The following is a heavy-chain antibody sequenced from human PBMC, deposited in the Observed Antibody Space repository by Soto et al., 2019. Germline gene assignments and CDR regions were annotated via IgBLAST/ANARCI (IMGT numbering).Heavy chain of an antibody. V-gene: IGHV1-46*03. J-gene: IGHJ6*02. CDR2: INPSGGST. D-gene: IGHD1-26*01. CDR3: ASYRRGGYYYYGMDV. CDR1: GYTFTSYY. Sequence: ASVKVSCKASGYTFTSYYMHWVRQAPGQGLEWMGIINPSGGSTSYAQKFQGRVTMTRDTSTSTVYMELSSLRSEDTAVYYCASYRRGGYYYYGMDVWGQGTTVTVSS.